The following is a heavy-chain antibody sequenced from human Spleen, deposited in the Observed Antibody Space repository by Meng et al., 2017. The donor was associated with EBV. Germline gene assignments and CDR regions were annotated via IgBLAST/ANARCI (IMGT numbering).Heavy chain of an antibody. D-gene: IGHD3-16*01. CDR1: GFTFSDQY. Sequence: VQLVESGGGVVKPGGYLRLSCAASGFTFSDQYLGWIRQVPGKGLEWVSYISSSGRIMSYLDSVKGRFTVSRDNSKNTLFLQLNSLRVDDTAVYYCARDPPRTFPGDFDLWGQGPLVTVAS. J-gene: IGHJ4*02. V-gene: IGHV3-11*01. CDR3: ARDPPRTFPGDFDL. CDR2: ISSSGRIM.